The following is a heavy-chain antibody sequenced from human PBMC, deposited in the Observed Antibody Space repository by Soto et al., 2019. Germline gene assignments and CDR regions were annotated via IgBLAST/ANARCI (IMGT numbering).Heavy chain of an antibody. D-gene: IGHD6-19*01. Sequence: SETLSLTCTVSGGSISSYYWSWIRQPPGKGLEWIGYIYYSGSTNYNPSLKSRVTISVDTSKNQFSLKLSSVTAADTAVCYCARANGYSSGWLVDYWGQGTLVTVSS. V-gene: IGHV4-59*01. CDR3: ARANGYSSGWLVDY. CDR2: IYYSGST. J-gene: IGHJ4*02. CDR1: GGSISSYY.